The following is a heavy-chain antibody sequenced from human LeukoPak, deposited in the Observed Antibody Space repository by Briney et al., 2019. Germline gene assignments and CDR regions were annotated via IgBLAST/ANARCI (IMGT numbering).Heavy chain of an antibody. D-gene: IGHD1-7*01. V-gene: IGHV1-2*02. J-gene: IGHJ4*02. Sequence: SFKASGYTFTVYYMHWVRQAPXQGLEWMGWINPNSGGTNYTQKFQGRVTMTRDTSISTAYMELSRLRSDDTAVYYCARFGPTGTFDYWGQGTLVTVSS. CDR3: ARFGPTGTFDY. CDR1: GYTFTVYY. CDR2: INPNSGGT.